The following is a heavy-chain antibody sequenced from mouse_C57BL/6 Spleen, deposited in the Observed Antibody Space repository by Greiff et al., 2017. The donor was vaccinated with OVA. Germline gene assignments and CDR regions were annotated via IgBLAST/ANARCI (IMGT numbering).Heavy chain of an antibody. Sequence: QVQLKQSGAELVKPGASVKMSCKASGYTFTSYWITWVKQRPGQGLEWIGDIYPGSGSTNYNEKFKSKATLTVDTSSSTAYMQLSSLTSEDSAVYYCARDPGYFDYWGQGTTLTVSS. J-gene: IGHJ2*01. V-gene: IGHV1-55*01. CDR1: GYTFTSYW. CDR2: IYPGSGST. CDR3: ARDPGYFDY.